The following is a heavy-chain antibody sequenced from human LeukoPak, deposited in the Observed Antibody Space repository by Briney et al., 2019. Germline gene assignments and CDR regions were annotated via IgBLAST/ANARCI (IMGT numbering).Heavy chain of an antibody. V-gene: IGHV4-59*08. J-gene: IGHJ4*02. CDR2: IYYSGST. CDR3: ARSRSYYYDSSGYSIDY. CDR1: GGSISSYY. Sequence: SETLSLTCTVSGGSISSYYWSWIRQPPGKGLEWIGYIYYSGSTNYNLSLKSRVTISVDTSKNQFSLKLSSVTAADTAVYYCARSRSYYYDSSGYSIDYWGQGTLVTVSS. D-gene: IGHD3-22*01.